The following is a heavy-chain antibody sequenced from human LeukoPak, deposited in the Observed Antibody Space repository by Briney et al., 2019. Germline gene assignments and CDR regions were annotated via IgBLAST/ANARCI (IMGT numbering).Heavy chain of an antibody. V-gene: IGHV1-69*06. Sequence: ASVKVSCKASGGAFSSYAISWVRQAPGQGLEWMGGIIPIFATPNYAQKFQGRVTITADKSTSTAYMELSSLRSEDTAVYYCARVEFGIDSYGNYYYMDVWGKGTTVTVSS. CDR2: IIPIFATP. J-gene: IGHJ6*03. CDR3: ARVEFGIDSYGNYYYMDV. D-gene: IGHD5-18*01. CDR1: GGAFSSYA.